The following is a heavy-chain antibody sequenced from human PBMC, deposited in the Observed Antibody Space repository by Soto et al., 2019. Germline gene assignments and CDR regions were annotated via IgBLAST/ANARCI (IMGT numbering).Heavy chain of an antibody. J-gene: IGHJ3*02. CDR3: ARCEGWFGELGRAFDI. Sequence: SETLSLTCTVSGGSVSSGSYYCSWIRQPPGKGLEWIGYIYYSGSTNYNPSLKSRVTISVDTSKNQFSLKLSSVTAADTAVYYCARCEGWFGELGRAFDIWGQGTMVTVSS. D-gene: IGHD3-10*01. V-gene: IGHV4-61*01. CDR1: GGSVSSGSYY. CDR2: IYYSGST.